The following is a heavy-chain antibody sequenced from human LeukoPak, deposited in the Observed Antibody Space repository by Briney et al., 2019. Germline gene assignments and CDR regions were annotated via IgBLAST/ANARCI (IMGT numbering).Heavy chain of an antibody. Sequence: SETLSLTCAVYGGSFSGYYWSWIRQPPGKGLEWIGEINHSGSTNYNPSLKSRVTISVDTSKNQSSLNLSSVTAADTAVYYCARLWNYDYIWGSYRLFDYWGQGTLVTVSS. D-gene: IGHD3-16*02. CDR1: GGSFSGYY. CDR3: ARLWNYDYIWGSYRLFDY. CDR2: INHSGST. V-gene: IGHV4-34*01. J-gene: IGHJ4*02.